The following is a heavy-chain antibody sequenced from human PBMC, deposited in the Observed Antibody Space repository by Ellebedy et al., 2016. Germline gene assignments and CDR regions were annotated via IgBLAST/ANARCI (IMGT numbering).Heavy chain of an antibody. J-gene: IGHJ3*02. Sequence: SETLSLXXTVSGGSISSGGYYWSWIRQHPGKGLEWIGYIYYSGSTYYNPSLKSRVTISVDTSKNQFSLKLSSVTAADTAVYYCARDRYQILTGDDAFDIWGQGTMVTVSS. CDR2: IYYSGST. V-gene: IGHV4-31*03. CDR3: ARDRYQILTGDDAFDI. D-gene: IGHD3-9*01. CDR1: GGSISSGGYY.